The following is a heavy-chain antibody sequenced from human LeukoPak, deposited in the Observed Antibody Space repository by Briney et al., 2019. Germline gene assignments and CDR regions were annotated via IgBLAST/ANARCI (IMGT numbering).Heavy chain of an antibody. CDR2: IIPIFGIA. CDR3: ARGSVDTAMVSEYYFDY. V-gene: IGHV1-69*17. CDR1: GGTFSSYA. J-gene: IGHJ4*02. Sequence: HVASVEVSCKASGGTFSSYAISWVRQAPGQGLEWMGGIIPIFGIANYAQKFQGRVTITADKSTSTAYMELSSLRSEDTAVYYCARGSVDTAMVSEYYFDYWGQGTLVTVSS. D-gene: IGHD5-18*01.